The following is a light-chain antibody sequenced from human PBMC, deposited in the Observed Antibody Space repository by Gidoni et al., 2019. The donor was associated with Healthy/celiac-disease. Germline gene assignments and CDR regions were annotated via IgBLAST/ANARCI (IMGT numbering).Light chain of an antibody. J-gene: IGKJ1*01. Sequence: EIVLTQSPGTLSLSPGERATLSCRASQSVSSSYLAWYQQKPGQAPRLLIYGASSRATGIPDRISGSGSGTDFTLTISRLEPEDFAVYYCQQYGSSAPVTFGQGTKVEIK. CDR2: GAS. V-gene: IGKV3-20*01. CDR1: QSVSSSY. CDR3: QQYGSSAPVT.